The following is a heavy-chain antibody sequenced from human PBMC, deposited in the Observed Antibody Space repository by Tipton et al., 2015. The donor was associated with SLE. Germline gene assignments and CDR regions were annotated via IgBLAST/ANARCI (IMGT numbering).Heavy chain of an antibody. D-gene: IGHD3-3*01. Sequence: TLSLTCSVSGVSISTSRYYWGWIRQSPGQGLEWVGSLYAGGSTYFHPSLKSRASISADASKNHFSLKLNSVTAADTAVYYCAGLGDFWSGPLDYWGQGTLVTVS. CDR2: LYAGGST. J-gene: IGHJ4*02. V-gene: IGHV4-39*02. CDR1: GVSISTSRYY. CDR3: AGLGDFWSGPLDY.